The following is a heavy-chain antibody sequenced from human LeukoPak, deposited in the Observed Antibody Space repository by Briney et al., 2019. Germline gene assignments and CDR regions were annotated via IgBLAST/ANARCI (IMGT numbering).Heavy chain of an antibody. Sequence: SETLSLTCAVYGGSLSGYYWSWIRQPPGKGLEWIGEINHSGSTNYNPSLKSRVTISVDTSKNQFSLKLSSVTAADTAVYYCARGGISGFSRWGQGTLVTVSS. CDR3: ARGGISGFSR. CDR1: GGSLSGYY. D-gene: IGHD5-12*01. V-gene: IGHV4-34*01. J-gene: IGHJ4*02. CDR2: INHSGST.